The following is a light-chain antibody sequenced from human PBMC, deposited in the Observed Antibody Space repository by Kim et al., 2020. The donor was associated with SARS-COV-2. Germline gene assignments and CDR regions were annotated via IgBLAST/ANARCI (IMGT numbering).Light chain of an antibody. J-gene: IGLJ3*02. V-gene: IGLV1-44*01. CDR1: SSNIGSNT. Sequence: GQRVTISCSGGSSNIGSNTVDWYPQLPRPAPKLLISGSSQRPSGVPDRFSGSQSGTSASLAISGLQSEDEADYHCAAWDDSVNGVVFGGGTQLTVL. CDR2: GSS. CDR3: AAWDDSVNGVV.